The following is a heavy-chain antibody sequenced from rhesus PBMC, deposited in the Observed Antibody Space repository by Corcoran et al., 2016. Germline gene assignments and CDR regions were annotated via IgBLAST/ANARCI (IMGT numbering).Heavy chain of an antibody. V-gene: IGHV3S42*01. Sequence: EVQLVESGGGLARPGGSLRLSCAASGVTFSSYWMNWVRKATGKGLEWVPAINRSRGSPFHADSVKGRLSIPLDDSTETPSLPIKSLGAEDTAVHYCSVLVSTRGFDYWGQGVLVTVSS. J-gene: IGHJ4*01. D-gene: IGHD3-28*01. CDR1: GVTFSSYW. CDR3: SVLVSTRGFDY. CDR2: INRSRGSP.